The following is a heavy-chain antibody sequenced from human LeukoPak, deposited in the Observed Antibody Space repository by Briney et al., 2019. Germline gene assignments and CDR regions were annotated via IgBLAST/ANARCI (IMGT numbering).Heavy chain of an antibody. CDR1: GYIFTSYG. V-gene: IGHV1-46*01. D-gene: IGHD3-16*01. CDR3: ARASLGDLFYSDF. Sequence: ASVKVSCKASGYIFTSYGISWVRQAPGQGLEWMGIINPSGGSTSYAQKFQGRVTMTRDTSTSTVYMELSSLRSEDTAVYYCARASLGDLFYSDFWGQGTLVTVSS. J-gene: IGHJ4*02. CDR2: INPSGGST.